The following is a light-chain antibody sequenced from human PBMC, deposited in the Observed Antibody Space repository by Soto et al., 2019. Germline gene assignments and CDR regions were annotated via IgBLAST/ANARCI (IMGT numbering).Light chain of an antibody. CDR1: QSISTW. J-gene: IGKJ4*01. Sequence: DIQMTQSPSTRAASVGDRVTITCRAIQSISTWLAWYQQKPGKAPKVLIYKASSLESGVTSRFSGSGSGTEFTLTISSLRPDDFATYYCRQYNSYPLTGGGGTKVEIK. CDR2: KAS. V-gene: IGKV1-5*03. CDR3: RQYNSYPLT.